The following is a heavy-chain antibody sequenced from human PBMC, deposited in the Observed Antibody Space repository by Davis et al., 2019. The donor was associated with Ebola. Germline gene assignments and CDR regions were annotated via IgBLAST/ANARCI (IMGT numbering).Heavy chain of an antibody. CDR2: ISSSSSYT. J-gene: IGHJ1*01. D-gene: IGHD3-22*01. Sequence: GESLKTSCAVSGFTFSDYYMTWIRQAPGKGLEWVSYISSSSSYTKYADSVKGRFTVSRDNAKYSMYLQMNSLRVEDTAVYYCAKDMIEEGLSSPHPDFQHWGQGTLVTVSS. V-gene: IGHV3-11*06. CDR1: GFTFSDYY. CDR3: AKDMIEEGLSSPHPDFQH.